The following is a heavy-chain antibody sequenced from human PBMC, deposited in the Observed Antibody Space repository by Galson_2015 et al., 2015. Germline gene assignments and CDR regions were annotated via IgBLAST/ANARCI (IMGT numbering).Heavy chain of an antibody. CDR3: AKDIGGLIKWELLYYYYGMDV. J-gene: IGHJ6*02. CDR1: GFTFDDYA. CDR2: ISWNSGSI. V-gene: IGHV3-9*01. D-gene: IGHD1-26*01. Sequence: SLRLSCAASGFTFDDYAMHWVRQAPGKGLEWVSGISWNSGSIGYADSVKGRFTISRDNAKNSLYLQMNSLRAEDTALYYCAKDIGGLIKWELLYYYYGMDVWGQGTTVTVSS.